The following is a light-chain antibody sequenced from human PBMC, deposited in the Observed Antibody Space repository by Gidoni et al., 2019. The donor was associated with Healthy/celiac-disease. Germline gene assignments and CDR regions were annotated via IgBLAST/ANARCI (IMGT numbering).Light chain of an antibody. V-gene: IGKV3-11*01. CDR1: QSVSSY. Sequence: EIVLTQSPATLSLSPGERATLSCRASQSVSSYLAWYRQKPGQAPRLLIYDASNRATGIPARFSGSGSGTDFTLTISSLEPEDFSVYYCQQRSNWLYTFGQXTRLEIK. J-gene: IGKJ2*01. CDR2: DAS. CDR3: QQRSNWLYT.